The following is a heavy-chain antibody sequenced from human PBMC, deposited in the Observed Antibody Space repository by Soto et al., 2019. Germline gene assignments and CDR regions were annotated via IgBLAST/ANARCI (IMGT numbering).Heavy chain of an antibody. CDR3: ARGGSNDWQVAFDI. V-gene: IGHV4-34*01. Sequence: PSETLSLTCVVSGGSFSTYYYNWIRQSPGKGLEWIGEINHSGSNNYSPSRKSRVTMSLDTSKNQFSLKLTYVTAADTAVYYCARGGSNDWQVAFDIWGQGTMVTVS. D-gene: IGHD3-9*01. CDR1: GGSFSTYY. CDR2: INHSGSN. J-gene: IGHJ3*02.